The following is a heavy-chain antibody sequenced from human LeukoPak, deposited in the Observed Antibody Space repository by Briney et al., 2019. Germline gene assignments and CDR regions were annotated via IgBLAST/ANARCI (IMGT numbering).Heavy chain of an antibody. CDR3: ATFPAQYSSSWYYFDY. V-gene: IGHV1-24*01. J-gene: IGHJ4*02. D-gene: IGHD6-13*01. Sequence: ASVKASCKVSGYTLTELSMHWVRQAPGKGLEWMGGFDPEDGETIYAQKFQGRVTMTEDTSTDTAYMELSSLRSEDTAVYYCATFPAQYSSSWYYFDYWGQGTLVTVSS. CDR2: FDPEDGET. CDR1: GYTLTELS.